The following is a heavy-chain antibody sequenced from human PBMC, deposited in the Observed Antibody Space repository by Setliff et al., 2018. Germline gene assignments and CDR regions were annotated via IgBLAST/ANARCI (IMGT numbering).Heavy chain of an antibody. CDR1: GGSISSHY. D-gene: IGHD3-22*01. CDR2: IYYSGST. J-gene: IGHJ3*02. CDR3: ARDPGRTYYYDSSGYENAFDI. Sequence: SETLSLTCTVSGGSISSHYWSWIRQPPGKGLEWIGSIYYSGSTNYNPSLKSRVTISVATSKNQFSLKLSSVTAADTAVYYCARDPGRTYYYDSSGYENAFDIWGQGTMVTVSS. V-gene: IGHV4-59*11.